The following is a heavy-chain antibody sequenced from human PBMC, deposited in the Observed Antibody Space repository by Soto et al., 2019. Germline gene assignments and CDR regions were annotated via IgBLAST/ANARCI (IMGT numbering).Heavy chain of an antibody. CDR2: IKQDGSEK. CDR3: AKDEYYYSRSGYYIFDS. V-gene: IGHV3-7*01. J-gene: IGHJ4*02. Sequence: GGSLRLSCAASGFTLSSYYMSWVRQAPGQGLEWVATIKQDGSEKNYGDSVKGRFTISRDNSKKTLYLQMNSLRPEDTALYYCAKDEYYYSRSGYYIFDSWGQGTLVTVSS. D-gene: IGHD3-22*01. CDR1: GFTLSSYY.